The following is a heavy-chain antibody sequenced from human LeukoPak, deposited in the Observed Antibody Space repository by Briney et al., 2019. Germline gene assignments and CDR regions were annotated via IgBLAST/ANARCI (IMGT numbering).Heavy chain of an antibody. CDR2: ISDIGSI. CDR1: GGSISSYY. CDR3: AGHHPRNTVDF. D-gene: IGHD2/OR15-2a*01. J-gene: IGHJ4*02. Sequence: SETLSPTCTVSGGSISSYYWSWIRQPPGKGLEWIAYISDIGSINYNPSLKSRVTISLDTSKNQFSLKLSSVTAADTAVYYCAGHHPRNTVDFWGQGTLVTVSS. V-gene: IGHV4-59*08.